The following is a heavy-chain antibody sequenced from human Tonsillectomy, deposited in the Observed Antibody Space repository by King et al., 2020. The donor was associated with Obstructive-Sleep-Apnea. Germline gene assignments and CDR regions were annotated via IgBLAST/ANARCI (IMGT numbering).Heavy chain of an antibody. CDR2: IYYSGST. CDR3: ARDSYYYDSSGIFDI. CDR1: GGSISSEEYY. Sequence: QLQESGPGLVKPSQTLSLTCTVSGGSISSEEYYWSWIRQLPGKGLEWFGYIYYSGSTYYNPSLKSRVTMSLDTSKNQFSLNLTSVTAADTAVYYCARDSYYYDSSGIFDIWGQGTMVTVSS. D-gene: IGHD3-22*01. V-gene: IGHV4-31*03. J-gene: IGHJ3*02.